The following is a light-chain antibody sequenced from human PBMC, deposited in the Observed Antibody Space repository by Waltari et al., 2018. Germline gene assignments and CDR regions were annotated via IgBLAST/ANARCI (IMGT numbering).Light chain of an antibody. CDR3: QHYNTYSRSIT. V-gene: IGKV1-5*03. J-gene: IGKJ5*01. CDR1: QSISSW. CDR2: KAS. Sequence: DIQMTQSPSTLSESVGDRVTIACRASQSISSWLAWYQQKPGKAPKLLIHKASTLESGVPSRFSGSGSGTEFTLTISSLQPDDFATYYCQHYNTYSRSITFGQGTRLEIQ.